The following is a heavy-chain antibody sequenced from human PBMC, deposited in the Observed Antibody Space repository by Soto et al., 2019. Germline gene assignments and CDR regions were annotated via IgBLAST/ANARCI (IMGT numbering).Heavy chain of an antibody. CDR1: GYTFTSYG. Sequence: ASVKVSCEASGYTFTSYGIVWVRQATGQGLEWMGWISPYSGETRYAEKFQDRVTLTTDTSTKTAYMDLRNLKSDDTAVYWCARGPVAGSDFWGQGTLVTVSS. CDR2: ISPYSGET. D-gene: IGHD6-19*01. V-gene: IGHV1-18*04. CDR3: ARGPVAGSDF. J-gene: IGHJ4*02.